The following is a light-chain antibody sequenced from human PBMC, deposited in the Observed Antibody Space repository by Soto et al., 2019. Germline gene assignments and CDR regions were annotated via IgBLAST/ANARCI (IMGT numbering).Light chain of an antibody. Sequence: DIQMTQSPSSLSASVGDRVTITCRASQSIRSYLNWYQQKPGKAPNLLIYTTSSLQSGVPSRFSGSGSGTDFTLTISSLQPEDFATYYCQQSYSTPRTFGPGTKVDIK. V-gene: IGKV1-39*01. CDR3: QQSYSTPRT. CDR2: TTS. J-gene: IGKJ3*01. CDR1: QSIRSY.